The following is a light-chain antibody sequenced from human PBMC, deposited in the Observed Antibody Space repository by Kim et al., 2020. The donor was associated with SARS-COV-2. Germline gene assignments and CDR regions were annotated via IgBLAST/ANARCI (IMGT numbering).Light chain of an antibody. V-gene: IGLV3-25*03. Sequence: SYELTQPPSVSVSPGKTARMACEGNKLGKKCVFWYQQKPGQAPVLVIYNDTDRPSGTPERFSGSSSGKTATLTIRRVQAEDEADYYCQSGDSSSTYRVFGGGTQLTVL. CDR3: QSGDSSSTYRV. CDR1: KLGKKC. J-gene: IGLJ3*02. CDR2: NDT.